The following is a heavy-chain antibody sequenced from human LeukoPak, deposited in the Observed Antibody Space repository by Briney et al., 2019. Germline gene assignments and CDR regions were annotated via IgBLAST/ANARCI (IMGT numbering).Heavy chain of an antibody. D-gene: IGHD6-19*01. CDR2: ISHDGSNK. Sequence: PGGSLRLSCAASGFPFSDYGMYWVRQAPGKGLEWLAVISHDGSNKYYADSVKGRITISRDNSMNTPYLQMNSLRAEDTALYYCAKDLLPVAANWWGQGTLVTVSS. CDR1: GFPFSDYG. V-gene: IGHV3-30*18. J-gene: IGHJ4*02. CDR3: AKDLLPVAANW.